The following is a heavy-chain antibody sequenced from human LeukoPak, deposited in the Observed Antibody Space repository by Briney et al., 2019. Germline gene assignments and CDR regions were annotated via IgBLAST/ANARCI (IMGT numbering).Heavy chain of an antibody. CDR3: ARGIGYDYSNYPFDY. CDR2: INWNGGST. V-gene: IGHV3-20*04. D-gene: IGHD4-11*01. J-gene: IGHJ4*02. Sequence: GGSLRLSXAASGFTFDDYDMSWVRQAPGKGLEWVSGINWNGGSTGYGDSVKGRFTISRDNAKNSLYLQMDSLRAEDTALYYCARGIGYDYSNYPFDYWGQGTLVTVSS. CDR1: GFTFDDYD.